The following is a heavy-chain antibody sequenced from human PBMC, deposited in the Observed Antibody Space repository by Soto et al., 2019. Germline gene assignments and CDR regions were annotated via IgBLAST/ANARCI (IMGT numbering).Heavy chain of an antibody. D-gene: IGHD1-1*01. Sequence: SETLSLTCTVSGGSISSYYWSWIRQPPGKGLEWIGYIYYSGSTNYNPSLKSRVTISVDTSKNQFSLKLSSVTAADTAVYYCARVRTERNAAPRYYFDYWGQGTLVTVSS. J-gene: IGHJ4*02. V-gene: IGHV4-59*01. CDR1: GGSISSYY. CDR3: ARVRTERNAAPRYYFDY. CDR2: IYYSGST.